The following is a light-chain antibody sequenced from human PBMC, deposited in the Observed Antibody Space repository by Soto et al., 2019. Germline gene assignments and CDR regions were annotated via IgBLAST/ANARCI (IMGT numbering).Light chain of an antibody. CDR2: DVS. J-gene: IGLJ2*01. Sequence: QSVLTQPASVSGSPGQSITISCTGTSSDVGGYNYVSWYQQHPGKAPKLMIYDVSNRPSGVSNRFSGSKSGNTASLTISGLQAEDEADYYCRSYTSSLTLHVVFGGATQLTVL. CDR1: SSDVGGYNY. CDR3: RSYTSSLTLHVV. V-gene: IGLV2-14*01.